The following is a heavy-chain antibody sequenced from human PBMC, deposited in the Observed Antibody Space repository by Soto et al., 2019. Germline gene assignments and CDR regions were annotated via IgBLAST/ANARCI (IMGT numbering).Heavy chain of an antibody. CDR2: ISAYNGNT. V-gene: IGHV1-18*01. D-gene: IGHD4-17*01. Sequence: QVQLVQSGAEVKKPGASVKVSCKASGYTFTSYGISWVRQAPGQGPEWMGWISAYNGNTNYAQKLQGRVTMTTDTFTSTAYMELRSLRSDDTAVYYCARVLRGGDSTLRTYGMDVWGQGTTVTVSS. J-gene: IGHJ6*02. CDR3: ARVLRGGDSTLRTYGMDV. CDR1: GYTFTSYG.